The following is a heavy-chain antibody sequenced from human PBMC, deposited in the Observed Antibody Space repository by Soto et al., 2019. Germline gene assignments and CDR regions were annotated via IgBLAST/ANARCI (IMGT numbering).Heavy chain of an antibody. CDR3: ARLGTDTAAAGPDY. Sequence: SETLSLTCAVSGGSISSSNWGGWVRQPPGKGLEWIGEIYHSGLTNYNPSLKSRVTISVDKSKSQFSLKLSSMTAADTAVYYCARLGTDTAAAGPDYWGQGTLVTVSS. J-gene: IGHJ4*02. V-gene: IGHV4-4*02. CDR2: IYHSGLT. CDR1: GGSISSSNW. D-gene: IGHD6-13*01.